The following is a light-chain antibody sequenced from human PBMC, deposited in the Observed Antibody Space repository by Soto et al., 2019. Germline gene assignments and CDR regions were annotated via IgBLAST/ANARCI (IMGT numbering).Light chain of an antibody. CDR3: QQRSNWPPT. V-gene: IGKV3-11*01. CDR1: QSVSSY. Sequence: EVVMTQSPSTLSVSPGESATLSCRASQSVSSYLAWYQQKPGQAPRLLIYDASNRATGIPARFSGSGSGTDFTLTISSLEPEDFAVYYCQQRSNWPPTFGQGTKVDTK. CDR2: DAS. J-gene: IGKJ1*01.